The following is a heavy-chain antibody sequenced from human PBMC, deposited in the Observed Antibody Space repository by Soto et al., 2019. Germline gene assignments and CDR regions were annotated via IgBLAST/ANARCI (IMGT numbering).Heavy chain of an antibody. Sequence: ASVKVSCKASGYTFTSYYMHWVRQAPGQGLEWMGIINPSGGSTNYAQKFQGRVTMTRDTSTSTVYMELSSLRSEDTAVYYCARPMTQDAFDVWGQGTRVTVSS. CDR2: INPSGGST. CDR3: ARPMTQDAFDV. V-gene: IGHV1-46*03. J-gene: IGHJ3*01. CDR1: GYTFTSYY.